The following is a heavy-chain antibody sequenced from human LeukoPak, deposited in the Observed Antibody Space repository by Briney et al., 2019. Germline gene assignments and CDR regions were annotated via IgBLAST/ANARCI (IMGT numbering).Heavy chain of an antibody. CDR2: IIPIFGTA. J-gene: IGHJ4*02. V-gene: IGHV1-69*13. CDR3: ARDRSGSYLPYYFDY. CDR1: GGTFSSYA. Sequence: SVKVSCKASGGTFSSYAISWVRQAPGQGLEWMGGIIPIFGTANYAQKFQGRVTITADESTSTAYMELSGLRSEDTAVYYCARDRSGSYLPYYFDYWGQGTLVTVSS. D-gene: IGHD1-26*01.